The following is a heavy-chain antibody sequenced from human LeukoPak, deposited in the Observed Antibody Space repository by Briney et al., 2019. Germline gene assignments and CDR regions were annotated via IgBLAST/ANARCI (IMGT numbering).Heavy chain of an antibody. V-gene: IGHV3-30-3*01. CDR3: ARDRSSSWDPLFDY. J-gene: IGHJ4*02. Sequence: GGSLTLSCAASGFTFSSYAMHWVRQAPGKALEWVAVISYDGSNKYYADSVKGRFTISRDNSKNTLYLQMNSLRAEDTAVYYCARDRSSSWDPLFDYWGQGTLVTVSS. CDR2: ISYDGSNK. CDR1: GFTFSSYA. D-gene: IGHD6-13*01.